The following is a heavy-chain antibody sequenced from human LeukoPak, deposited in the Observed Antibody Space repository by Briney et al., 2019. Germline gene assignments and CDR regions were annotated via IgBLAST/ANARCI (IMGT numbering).Heavy chain of an antibody. J-gene: IGHJ4*02. CDR1: SASISTYY. V-gene: IGHV4-59*12. Sequence: PSETLSLTCTVSSASISTYYWSWIRQPPGKGLEWIGYIYHSGTSNYNPSLKSRVTMSVDTSKSQFSLKLSSVTAADTAVYYCARAGYDILTGYYLKKKMYYFDYWGQGTLVTVSS. CDR3: ARAGYDILTGYYLKKKMYYFDY. D-gene: IGHD3-9*01. CDR2: IYHSGTS.